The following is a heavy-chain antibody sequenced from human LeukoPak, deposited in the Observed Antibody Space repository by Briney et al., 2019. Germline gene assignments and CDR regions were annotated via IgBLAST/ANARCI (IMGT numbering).Heavy chain of an antibody. CDR1: GGTFSSYG. J-gene: IGHJ3*02. V-gene: IGHV1-69*13. D-gene: IGHD3-22*01. Sequence: SVKVSCKASGGTFSSYGISWVRQAPGQGLEWMGGIIPIFGTANYAQKFQGRVTITADESTSTVYMELSRLRSEDTAMYYCARTYYYDSSGYPVQVSDAFDIWGQGTMVTVSS. CDR2: IIPIFGTA. CDR3: ARTYYYDSSGYPVQVSDAFDI.